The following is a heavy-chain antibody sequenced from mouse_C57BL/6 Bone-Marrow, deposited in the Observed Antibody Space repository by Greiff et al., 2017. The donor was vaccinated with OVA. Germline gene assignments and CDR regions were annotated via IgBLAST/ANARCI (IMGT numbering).Heavy chain of an antibody. J-gene: IGHJ1*03. CDR1: GYTFTGYW. CDR2: ILPGSGST. Sequence: QVQLQQSGAELMKPGASVKLSCKATGYTFTGYWIEWVKQRPGHGLEWIGEILPGSGSTNYTEKFKGKATFTADTSSNTAYMQLSSLTTEDSAIYYCARDLYYGSSYWYFDVWGTGTTVTVSS. D-gene: IGHD1-1*01. V-gene: IGHV1-9*01. CDR3: ARDLYYGSSYWYFDV.